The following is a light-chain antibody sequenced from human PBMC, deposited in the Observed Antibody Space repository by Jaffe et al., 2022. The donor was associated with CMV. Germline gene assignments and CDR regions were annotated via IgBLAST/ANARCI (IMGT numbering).Light chain of an antibody. CDR1: QSVSSNY. CDR3: HQYASSPWT. Sequence: EIVLTQSPGTLSLSPGERATLSCRASQSVSSNYLDWFQQRPGQAPRLLIYDASSRATGIPDRFSGSGSGTDFTLTISRLEPEDFAVYYCHQYASSPWTFGQGTKVEIK. CDR2: DAS. V-gene: IGKV3-20*01. J-gene: IGKJ1*01.